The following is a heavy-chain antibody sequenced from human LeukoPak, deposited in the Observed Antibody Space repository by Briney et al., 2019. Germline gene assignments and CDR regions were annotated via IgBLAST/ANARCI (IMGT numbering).Heavy chain of an antibody. CDR3: AKMFAPYSGYDYPDY. J-gene: IGHJ4*02. CDR2: ISYDGSNK. V-gene: IGHV3-30*18. Sequence: PGGSLRLSCAASGFTFSSYWMSWVRQAPGKGLEWVAVISYDGSNKYYADSVKGRFTISRDNSKNTLYLQMNSLRAEDTAVYYCAKMFAPYSGYDYPDYWGQGTLVTVSS. D-gene: IGHD5-12*01. CDR1: GFTFSSYW.